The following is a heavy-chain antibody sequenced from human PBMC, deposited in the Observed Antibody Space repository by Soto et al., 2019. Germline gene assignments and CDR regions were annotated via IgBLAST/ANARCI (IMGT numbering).Heavy chain of an antibody. J-gene: IGHJ4*02. CDR3: ARNWRSLGMVYAKLPGTFDY. CDR2: IKQDGSEK. D-gene: IGHD2-8*01. CDR1: GFTFSSYW. Sequence: EVQLVESGGGLVQPGGSLRLSCAASGFTFSSYWMSWVRQAPGKGLEWVANIKQDGSEKYYVDSVKGRFTISRDNAKNSLYLQMNSLRAEDTAVYYCARNWRSLGMVYAKLPGTFDYWGQGTLVTVSS. V-gene: IGHV3-7*01.